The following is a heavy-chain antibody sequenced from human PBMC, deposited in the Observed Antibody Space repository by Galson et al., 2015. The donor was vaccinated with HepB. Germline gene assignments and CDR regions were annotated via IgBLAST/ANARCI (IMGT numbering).Heavy chain of an antibody. D-gene: IGHD2-2*01. J-gene: IGHJ4*02. CDR1: GFTFSSYS. CDR3: ARDPTIVVVPAAMIGSFSPFDY. CDR2: ISSSSSYI. V-gene: IGHV3-21*01. Sequence: SLRLSCAASGFTFSSYSMNWVRQAPGKGLEWVSSISSSSSYIYYADSVKGRFTISRDNAKNSLYLQMNSLRAEDTAVYYCARDPTIVVVPAAMIGSFSPFDYWGQGTLVTVSS.